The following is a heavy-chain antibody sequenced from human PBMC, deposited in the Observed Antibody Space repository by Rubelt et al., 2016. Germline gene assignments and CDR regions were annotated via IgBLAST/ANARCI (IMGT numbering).Heavy chain of an antibody. CDR3: ARDLRHSSGYYNWFDP. V-gene: IGHV4-59*12. CDR2: YYSGST. D-gene: IGHD3-22*01. Sequence: YYSGSTNYNPSLKSRVTISVDTSKNQFSLKLSSVTAADTAVYYCARDLRHSSGYYNWFDPWGQGTLVTVSS. J-gene: IGHJ5*02.